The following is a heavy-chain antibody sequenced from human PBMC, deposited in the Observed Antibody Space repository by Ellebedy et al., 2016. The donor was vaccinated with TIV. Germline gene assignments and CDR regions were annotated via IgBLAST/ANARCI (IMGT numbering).Heavy chain of an antibody. V-gene: IGHV3-23*01. CDR1: GFTFSSYA. CDR3: AKEDGSGDDY. CDR2: ISGSGGST. J-gene: IGHJ4*02. D-gene: IGHD3-10*01. Sequence: GGSLRLSXAASGFTFSSYAMSWVRQAPGKGLEWVSTISGSGGSTYYADSVKGRFTISRDNSKNTLYLQMNSLRAEDMAVYYCAKEDGSGDDYWGQGTLVTVSS.